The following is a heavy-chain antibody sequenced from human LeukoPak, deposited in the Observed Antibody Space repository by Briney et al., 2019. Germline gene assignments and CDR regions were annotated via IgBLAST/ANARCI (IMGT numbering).Heavy chain of an antibody. D-gene: IGHD1-7*01. J-gene: IGHJ4*02. Sequence: GGSLRLSCVASGFTLSTYAMNWVRQAPGKGLEWVSGISGSDDSTYYADSVKGRFTISRDNSRNTLYLQMNSLRAEDTAVYYCANSNYARTSDYWGQGTLVTVSS. CDR3: ANSNYARTSDY. V-gene: IGHV3-23*01. CDR1: GFTLSTYA. CDR2: ISGSDDST.